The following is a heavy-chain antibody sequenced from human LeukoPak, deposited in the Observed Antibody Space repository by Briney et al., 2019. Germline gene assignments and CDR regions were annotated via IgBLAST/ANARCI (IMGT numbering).Heavy chain of an antibody. Sequence: PGGSLRLSCTASGFTFGDYAMSWVRQAPGKGREWVGFIRRKAYGCTTEYGAAVKGRFTISRDDSKSIAYLQMNSLKTEDTAVYYCTRDSPPPIVVVPAAIYYYYYGMDVWGQGTTVTVSS. D-gene: IGHD2-2*01. CDR1: GFTFGDYA. J-gene: IGHJ6*02. V-gene: IGHV3-49*04. CDR3: TRDSPPPIVVVPAAIYYYYYGMDV. CDR2: IRRKAYGCTT.